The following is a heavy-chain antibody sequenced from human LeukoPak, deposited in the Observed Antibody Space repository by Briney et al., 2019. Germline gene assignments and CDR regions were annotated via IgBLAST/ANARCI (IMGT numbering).Heavy chain of an antibody. Sequence: SSETLSLTCAVSGSSITSDYFWGWIRQPPGKGLEWIATIYYSWGTYFNPSLKSRVSISLDAPKNQFSLKLTSLTAADTAIYYCARNVTAGFFDFWGQGILVTVSS. D-gene: IGHD1-1*01. CDR1: GSSITSDYF. J-gene: IGHJ4*02. CDR2: IYYSWGT. CDR3: ARNVTAGFFDF. V-gene: IGHV4-38-2*01.